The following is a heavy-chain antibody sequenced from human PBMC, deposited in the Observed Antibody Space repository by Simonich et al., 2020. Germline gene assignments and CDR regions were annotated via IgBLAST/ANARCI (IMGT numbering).Heavy chain of an antibody. V-gene: IGHV1-2*02. CDR1: GYTFTGYY. Sequence: QVQLVQSGAEVKKPGASVKVSCKASGYTFTGYYMHWVRQAPGQGLEWGGWINPNSCGTNYAQKFQGRVTMTRDTSISTAYMELSRLRSDDTAVYYCVRVRFEAFDIWGQGTMVTVSS. J-gene: IGHJ3*02. CDR2: INPNSCGT. CDR3: VRVRFEAFDI.